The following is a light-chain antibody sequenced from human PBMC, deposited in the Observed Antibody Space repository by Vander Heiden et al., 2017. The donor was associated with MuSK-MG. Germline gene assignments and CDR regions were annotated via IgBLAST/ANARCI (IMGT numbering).Light chain of an antibody. CDR3: SSYSPTANVI. CDR2: RVD. V-gene: IGLV2-14*03. J-gene: IGLJ2*01. Sequence: QSPLTQPASVSGSPGQSVNVSCTTTTFHYSHGSWHHQHPCKPPYLLIYRVDLRPPGVFTRFSGSKSAGAAFLTISGLLPEDEADYYCSSYSPTANVIFGGGTKLAVL. CDR1: TFHYSH.